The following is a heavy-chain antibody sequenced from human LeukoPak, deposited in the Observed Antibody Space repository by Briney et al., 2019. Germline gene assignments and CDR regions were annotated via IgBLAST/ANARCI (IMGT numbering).Heavy chain of an antibody. CDR3: ARDKHYYDSSNYV. Sequence: GGSLRLSCAASGFTFNDYGMSWARQGPGKWRGWVSGINWNGGTTRYADSVRGRFTISRDNAKNSLYLQMNSLRAEDTALYYCARDKHYYDSSNYVWGQGTLVTVSS. J-gene: IGHJ4*02. D-gene: IGHD3-22*01. V-gene: IGHV3-20*04. CDR1: GFTFNDYG. CDR2: INWNGGTT.